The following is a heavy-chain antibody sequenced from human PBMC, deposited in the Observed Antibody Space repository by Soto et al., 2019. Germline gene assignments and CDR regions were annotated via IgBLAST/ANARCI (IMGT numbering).Heavy chain of an antibody. V-gene: IGHV4-30-4*01. Sequence: SETLSLTCTVSGDSISSNNNYWGWIRQPPGEGLEWIGFISYSGTTSYSPSLKSRVAISLDTSKNQFSLSLSSVTAADTAVYYCARGRGYSYGLDPWGQGTLVTVSS. D-gene: IGHD5-18*01. CDR2: ISYSGTT. CDR3: ARGRGYSYGLDP. J-gene: IGHJ5*02. CDR1: GDSISSNNNY.